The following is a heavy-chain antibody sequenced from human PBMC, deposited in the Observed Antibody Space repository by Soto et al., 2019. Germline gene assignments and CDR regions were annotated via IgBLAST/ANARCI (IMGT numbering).Heavy chain of an antibody. V-gene: IGHV3-23*01. J-gene: IGHJ4*02. D-gene: IGHD5-18*01. CDR3: AKEVAMVSFDY. CDR2: ISGSGGST. CDR1: GFPFSSDA. Sequence: EVQLLESGGGVVQPGGSLRLSCAASGFPFSSDAMSWVRPAPGKGLEWVSAISGSGGSTYYADSVKGRFTISRDNYKNPLYLQMHSLRAEDTAVYYCAKEVAMVSFDYWGQGTLVPVSS.